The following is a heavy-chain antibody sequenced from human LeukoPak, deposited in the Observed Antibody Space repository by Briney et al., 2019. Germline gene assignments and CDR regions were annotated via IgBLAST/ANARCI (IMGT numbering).Heavy chain of an antibody. CDR3: ARAATYYYYYYYMDV. CDR2: ISAYNGNT. J-gene: IGHJ6*03. CDR1: GYTFTSYG. Sequence: ASVKVSCKASGYTFTSYGISWVRQAPGQGLEWMGWISAYNGNTNYAQKLQGRVTMTTDTSTSTACMELRSLRSDDTAVYYCARAATYYYYYYYMDVWGKGTTVTVSS. V-gene: IGHV1-18*01. D-gene: IGHD2-15*01.